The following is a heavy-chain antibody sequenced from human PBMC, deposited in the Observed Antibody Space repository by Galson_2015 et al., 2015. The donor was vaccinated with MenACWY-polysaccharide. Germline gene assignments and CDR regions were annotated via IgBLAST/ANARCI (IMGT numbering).Heavy chain of an antibody. CDR2: ISAYNGNI. J-gene: IGHJ5*01. CDR3: ARGLPSGIAARPSCFDS. D-gene: IGHD6-6*01. V-gene: IGHV1-18*01. Sequence: QSGAEVKKSGASVKVSCKTSGYTFTSYGINWIRQAPGQGLEWLGWISAYNGNINFAPSFQVRLTMTMDKSTSTAFMELRSLRSDDPAVYYCARGLPSGIAARPSCFDSWGQGTLVTVSS. CDR1: GYTFTSYG.